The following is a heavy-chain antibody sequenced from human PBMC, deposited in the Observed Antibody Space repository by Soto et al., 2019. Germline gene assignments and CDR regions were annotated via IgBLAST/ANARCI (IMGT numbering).Heavy chain of an antibody. CDR2: IYYSGST. CDR3: ARGFAAAPTPWFDP. D-gene: IGHD2-2*01. CDR1: GGSISSGDYY. Sequence: QVQLQESGPGLVKPSQTLSLTCTVSGGSISSGDYYWSWIRQPPGKGLEWIGYIYYSGSTYYNPSPTTRVTISVDTSKNQFSLNLSSVTAADTAVYYCARGFAAAPTPWFDPWGQGTLVTVSS. J-gene: IGHJ5*02. V-gene: IGHV4-30-4*01.